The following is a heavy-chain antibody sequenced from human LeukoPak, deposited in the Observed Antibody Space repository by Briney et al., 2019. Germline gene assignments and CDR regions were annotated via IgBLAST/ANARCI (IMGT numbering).Heavy chain of an antibody. V-gene: IGHV4-39*02. CDR1: GTSMINSHY. CDR2: IYYSGSI. CDR3: ARNMTAITRLDVFDL. D-gene: IGHD2-21*02. Sequence: SETLSLTCTVSGTSMINSHYWGWIRQSPGKGLEWIGSIYYSGSIFYNPSLKSRITISVDTSKNHFSLELRSVTAADTAIYYCARNMTAITRLDVFDLWGPGTMVTVSS. J-gene: IGHJ3*01.